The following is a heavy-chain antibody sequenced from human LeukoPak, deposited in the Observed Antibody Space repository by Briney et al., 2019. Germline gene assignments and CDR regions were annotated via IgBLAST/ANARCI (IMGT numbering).Heavy chain of an antibody. CDR3: AKARDIVGATVFDY. CDR1: GFTFNNYW. V-gene: IGHV3-7*03. J-gene: IGHJ4*02. CDR2: IKEDTSQK. Sequence: GRSLRLSCAASGFTFNNYWLSWVRQGPGKGLEWVAHIKEDTSQKYYVDSVEGRFTISRDNSKNTLYLQMNSLKAEDTAVYYCAKARDIVGATVFDYWGQGTLVTVSS. D-gene: IGHD1-26*01.